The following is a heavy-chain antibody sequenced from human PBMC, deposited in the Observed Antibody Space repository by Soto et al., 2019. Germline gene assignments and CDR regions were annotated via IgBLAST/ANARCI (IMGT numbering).Heavy chain of an antibody. CDR3: ARDLSGGDDYFQH. CDR1: GGTFSSYA. V-gene: IGHV1-69*12. D-gene: IGHD3-10*02. Sequence: QVQLVQSGAEVKKPGSSVKVSCKASGGTFSSYAISWVRQAPGQGLEWMRGIIPIFGTANYAQKFQGRDTITADESTSTAYMEQSSLRSDDTAVYYCARDLSGGDDYFQHWGQGTLVTVSS. J-gene: IGHJ1*01. CDR2: IIPIFGTA.